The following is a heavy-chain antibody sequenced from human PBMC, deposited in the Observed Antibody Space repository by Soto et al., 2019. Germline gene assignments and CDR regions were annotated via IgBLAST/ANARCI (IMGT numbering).Heavy chain of an antibody. CDR3: AVLSSIAARPDLKWLDP. J-gene: IGHJ5*02. Sequence: EVQLLESGGGLVQPGGSLRLSCAASGFTFSSYAMSWVRQAPGKGLEWVSAISGSGGSTYYADSVKGRFTISRDNSKNTLYLKMNRLRVDRQAVYYCAVLSSIAARPDLKWLDPWGQETLVFVSS. CDR1: GFTFSSYA. CDR2: ISGSGGST. V-gene: IGHV3-23*01. D-gene: IGHD6-6*01.